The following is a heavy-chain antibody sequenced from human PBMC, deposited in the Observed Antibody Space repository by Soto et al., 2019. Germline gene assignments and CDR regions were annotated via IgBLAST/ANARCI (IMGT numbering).Heavy chain of an antibody. J-gene: IGHJ4*02. CDR1: GYTFTANY. V-gene: IGHV1-2*02. CDR3: AREGSGWKYFDY. D-gene: IGHD6-19*01. CDR2: INPHSGDT. Sequence: QVQMVQSGAEVKKPGASVKVSCKGSGYTFTANYIQWVRQAPGQGLEWMGWINPHSGDTTYAQKFLGRITLTRDTSIATADMELTRLTSDDTAVYFCAREGSGWKYFDYWGQGSLVTVPS.